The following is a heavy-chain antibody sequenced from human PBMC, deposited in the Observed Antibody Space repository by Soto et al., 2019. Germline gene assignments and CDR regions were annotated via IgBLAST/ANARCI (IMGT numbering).Heavy chain of an antibody. D-gene: IGHD3-10*01. CDR2: ISYDGSNK. CDR1: GFTFSSYG. Sequence: QVQLVESGGGVVQPGRSLRLSCAASGFTFSSYGMHWVRQAPGKGLEWVAVISYDGSNKYYADSVKGRFTISRDKSKNTLYLQMNSLRAEDTAVYYCAKDQRQTLLFGHAPPGWGSYGMDVWGQGPTVTVSS. CDR3: AKDQRQTLLFGHAPPGWGSYGMDV. J-gene: IGHJ6*02. V-gene: IGHV3-30*18.